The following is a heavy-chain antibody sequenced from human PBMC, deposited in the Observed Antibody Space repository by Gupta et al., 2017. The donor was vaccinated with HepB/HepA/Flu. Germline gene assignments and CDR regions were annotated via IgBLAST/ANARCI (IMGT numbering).Heavy chain of an antibody. Sequence: QVQLVESGGGVVQPGRSLRLSCAASGFTFSSYGMHWVRQAPGKGLEWVAVIWYDGSNKYYADSVKGRFTTSRDNSKNTLYLQMNSLRAEDTAVYYCARESLTALVAFDIWGQGTMVTVSS. CDR1: GFTFSSYG. J-gene: IGHJ3*02. CDR3: ARESLTALVAFDI. V-gene: IGHV3-33*01. D-gene: IGHD4/OR15-4a*01. CDR2: IWYDGSNK.